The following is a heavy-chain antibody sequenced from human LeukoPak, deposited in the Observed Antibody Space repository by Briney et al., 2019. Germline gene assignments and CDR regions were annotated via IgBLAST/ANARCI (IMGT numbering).Heavy chain of an antibody. CDR2: IWYDGSNK. CDR3: ARESNGDVDY. D-gene: IGHD4-17*01. V-gene: IGHV3-33*01. J-gene: IGHJ4*02. Sequence: GGSLRLSCAASGFTFSSYGMHWVRQAPGKGLEWVAVIWYDGSNKYYADSVKGRFTISRENSKNTLYLQMNSLRAEDTAVYYCARESNGDVDYWGPGTLVTVSS. CDR1: GFTFSSYG.